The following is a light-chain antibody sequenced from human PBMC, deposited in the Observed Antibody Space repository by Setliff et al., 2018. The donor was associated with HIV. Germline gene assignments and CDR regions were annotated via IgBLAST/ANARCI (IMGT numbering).Light chain of an antibody. CDR1: SSDVGGYNY. Sequence: QSALAQPASVSGSPGQSITISCTGTSSDVGGYNYVSWYQQHPGKAPKLMIYEVSNRPSGVSNRFSGSKSGNTASLTISGLQAEDEADYYCSSYTSTNTWVFGTGTKV. V-gene: IGLV2-14*01. CDR2: EVS. CDR3: SSYTSTNTWV. J-gene: IGLJ1*01.